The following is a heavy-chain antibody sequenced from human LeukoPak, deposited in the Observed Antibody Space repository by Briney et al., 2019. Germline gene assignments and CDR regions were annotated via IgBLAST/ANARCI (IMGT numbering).Heavy chain of an antibody. J-gene: IGHJ5*02. V-gene: IGHV1-18*04. CDR3: ARDFMGEDWFDP. CDR1: GYDFTAYT. CDR2: IGVYNDKT. D-gene: IGHD3-16*01. Sequence: ASVKVSCEASGYDFTAYTLNWVRQAPGQGLEWVGWIGVYNDKTNYAPKVQGRVTLTTDTSTSTAYMELKSLRSDDTAVYYCARDFMGEDWFDPWGQGTLVTVSS.